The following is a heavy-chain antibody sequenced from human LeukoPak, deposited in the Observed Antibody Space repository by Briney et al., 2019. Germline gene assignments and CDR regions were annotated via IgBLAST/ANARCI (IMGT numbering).Heavy chain of an antibody. V-gene: IGHV1-3*01. J-gene: IGHJ5*02. CDR3: ARVTFGGVTSDRFDP. CDR2: INAGNGNT. CDR1: GYTFTSYA. Sequence: ASVKVFCKASGYTFTSYAMHWVRQAPGQRLEWMGWINAGNGNTKYSQKFQGRVTITRDTSASTAYMELSSLRSEDTAVYYCARVTFGGVTSDRFDPWGQGTLVTVSS. D-gene: IGHD3-16*01.